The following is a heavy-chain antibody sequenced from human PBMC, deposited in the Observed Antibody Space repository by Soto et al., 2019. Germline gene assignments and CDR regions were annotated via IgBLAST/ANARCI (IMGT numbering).Heavy chain of an antibody. V-gene: IGHV5-51*03. Sequence: GAEVQKPGESLKISCKASGYTFTNYWIGWVRQVPGEGLEWMGFIFPSDSVTRYSPSFQGQVTISVDKSVDTTYLQWGSLKASDTAMYYCVRGMDRNSAGFWGLGTMVTVSS. CDR1: GYTFTNYW. CDR2: IFPSDSVT. D-gene: IGHD2-2*03. CDR3: VRGMDRNSAGF. J-gene: IGHJ4*02.